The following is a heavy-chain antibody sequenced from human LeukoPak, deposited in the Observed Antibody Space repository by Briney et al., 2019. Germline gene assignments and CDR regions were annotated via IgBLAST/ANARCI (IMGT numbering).Heavy chain of an antibody. D-gene: IGHD3-22*01. CDR1: GGSISSGGYS. J-gene: IGHJ4*02. CDR2: IYHSGST. V-gene: IGHV4-30-2*02. CDR3: SITKISAGYYFDY. Sequence: PSQTLSLTCAVSGGSISSGGYSWSWIRQPPGKGLEWIGYIYHSGSTYYNPSLKSRVAISVDTPKNQFSLKLNSVTAADTAVYYCSITKISAGYYFDYWGQGTLVTVSS.